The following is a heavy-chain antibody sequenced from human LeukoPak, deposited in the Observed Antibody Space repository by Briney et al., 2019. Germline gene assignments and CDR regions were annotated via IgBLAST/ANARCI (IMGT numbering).Heavy chain of an antibody. D-gene: IGHD1-1*01. J-gene: IGHJ2*01. CDR2: IIPIFGTA. V-gene: IGHV1-69*05. Sequence: SVKVSCKASGGTFSSYAISWVRQAPGQGLEWMGRIIPIFGTANYAQKFQGRVTITTDESTSTAYMELSSLRSEDTAVYYCARGSISRVGRLIEVWYFDLWGRGTLVTVSS. CDR3: ARGSISRVGRLIEVWYFDL. CDR1: GGTFSSYA.